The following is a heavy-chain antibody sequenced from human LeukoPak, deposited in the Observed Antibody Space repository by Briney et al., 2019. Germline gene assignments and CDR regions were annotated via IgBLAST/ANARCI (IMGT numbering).Heavy chain of an antibody. D-gene: IGHD3-22*01. V-gene: IGHV4-30-4*01. CDR3: ARRGYYYDSSGYYPEGDY. CDR2: IYYSGST. CDR1: GGSISSGDYY. Sequence: PSETLSLTCTVSGGSISSGDYYWSWIRQPPGKGLEWIGYIYYSGSTYYNPSLKSRVTISVDTSKNQFSLKLSSVTAADTAVYYCARRGYYYDSSGYYPEGDYWGQGTLVTVSS. J-gene: IGHJ4*02.